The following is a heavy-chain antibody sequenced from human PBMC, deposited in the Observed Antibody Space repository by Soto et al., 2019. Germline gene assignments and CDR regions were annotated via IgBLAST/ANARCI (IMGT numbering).Heavy chain of an antibody. Sequence: PSETLYLTCTVSGGSISSSRYYWGWIRQPPGKGLEWIGSIYYSGSTYYNPSLKSRVTISVDTSKNQFSLKLSSVTAADTAVYYCARKTYYDYVWGSYRYTPRDYYFDYWGQGTLVTVSS. J-gene: IGHJ4*02. CDR3: ARKTYYDYVWGSYRYTPRDYYFDY. CDR2: IYYSGST. D-gene: IGHD3-16*02. CDR1: GGSISSSRYY. V-gene: IGHV4-39*01.